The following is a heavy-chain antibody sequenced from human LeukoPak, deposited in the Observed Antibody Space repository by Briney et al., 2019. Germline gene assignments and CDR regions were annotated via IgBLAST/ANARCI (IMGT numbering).Heavy chain of an antibody. CDR1: GGSISSGGYY. CDR3: ARGSITMVRGVKELDY. CDR2: IYYSGST. J-gene: IGHJ4*02. Sequence: PSQTLSLTCTVSGGSISSGGYYWSWIRQHPGQGLEWIGYIYYSGSTYYNPSLKSRVTISVDTSKNQFSLKLSSVTAADTAVYYCARGSITMVRGVKELDYWGQGTLVTVSS. D-gene: IGHD3-10*01. V-gene: IGHV4-31*03.